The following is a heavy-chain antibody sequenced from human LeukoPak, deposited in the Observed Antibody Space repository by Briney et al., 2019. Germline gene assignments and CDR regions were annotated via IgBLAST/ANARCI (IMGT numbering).Heavy chain of an antibody. CDR3: ARVIKLGHYFDY. V-gene: IGHV1-46*01. J-gene: IGHJ4*02. Sequence: ASVKVSCKASGYTFTSYYMHWVRQAPGQGLEWMGIINPSGGSTSYAQKFQGRVTMTRDASTSTVYMELSSLRSEDTAVYYCARVIKLGHYFDYWGQGTLVTVSS. CDR1: GYTFTSYY. D-gene: IGHD3-10*01. CDR2: INPSGGST.